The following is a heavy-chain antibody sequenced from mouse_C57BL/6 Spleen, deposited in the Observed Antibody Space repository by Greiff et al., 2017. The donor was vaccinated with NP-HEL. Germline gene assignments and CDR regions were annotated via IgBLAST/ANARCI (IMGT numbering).Heavy chain of an antibody. CDR3: ARWGAYYYGSSVYAMDY. CDR1: GYTFTSYW. V-gene: IGHV1-50*01. Sequence: QVQLQQPGAELVKPGASVKLSCKASGYTFTSYWMQWVKQRPGQGLEWIGEIDPSDSYTNYNQKFKGKATLTVDTSSSTAYLQLSSLTSEDSAVYYCARWGAYYYGSSVYAMDYWGQGTSVTVSS. CDR2: IDPSDSYT. J-gene: IGHJ4*01. D-gene: IGHD1-1*01.